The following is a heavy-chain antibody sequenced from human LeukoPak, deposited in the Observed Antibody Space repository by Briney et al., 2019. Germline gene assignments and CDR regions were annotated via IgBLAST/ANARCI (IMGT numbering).Heavy chain of an antibody. CDR3: AREGGTVTHGAYWYSDL. D-gene: IGHD4-17*01. J-gene: IGHJ2*01. Sequence: GASVKVSCKASGYTFTSHGISWVRQAPGQGLEWMGWISAYTGNKNYAQKVQDRVTLTTDTSTTTAYMELRSLGSDDTAVYYCAREGGTVTHGAYWYSDLWGRGTLVTVSS. CDR1: GYTFTSHG. CDR2: ISAYTGNK. V-gene: IGHV1-18*01.